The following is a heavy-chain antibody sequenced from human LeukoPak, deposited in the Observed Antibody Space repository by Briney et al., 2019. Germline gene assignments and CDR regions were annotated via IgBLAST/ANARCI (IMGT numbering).Heavy chain of an antibody. CDR2: IYYGGGT. Sequence: PSETLSLTCSVSGGSISSHYWTWVRQPPGQALEFIGYIYYGGGTQYNPSLKSRVTMTMDTSKNQFSLRLNSVSAADTAVYYCAREVTVAGTFYFYMAVWGKGTTVTVSS. J-gene: IGHJ6*03. D-gene: IGHD6-19*01. CDR1: GGSISSHY. V-gene: IGHV4-59*11. CDR3: AREVTVAGTFYFYMAV.